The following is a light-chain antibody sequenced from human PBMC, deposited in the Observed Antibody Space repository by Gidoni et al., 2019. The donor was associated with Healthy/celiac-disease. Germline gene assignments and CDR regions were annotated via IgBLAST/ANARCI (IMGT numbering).Light chain of an antibody. CDR1: SSNIGAGYD. J-gene: IGLJ2*01. V-gene: IGLV1-40*01. CDR3: QSYDSSLSGHVV. CDR2: GNS. Sequence: QSVLTQPPSVSDAPGQRVTISCTGSSSNIGAGYDVTWYQQLPGTAPKLLIYGNSNRPSGVPDRFSGSKSGTSASLAITGLQAEDEADYYCQSYDSSLSGHVVFGGGTKLTVL.